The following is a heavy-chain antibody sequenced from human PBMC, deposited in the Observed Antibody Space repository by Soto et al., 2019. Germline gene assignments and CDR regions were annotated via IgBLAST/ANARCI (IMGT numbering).Heavy chain of an antibody. Sequence: QVQLVESGGGVVQPGRSLRLSCAASGFNFRGYGMHWVRQAPGKGLEWVAITRHDGSNTYYADSVRGRFTISRDNSKHTLYLQMNSLRVEDTAVYYCARDGVGATTYFGYFDYWGQGTPITVSS. J-gene: IGHJ4*02. V-gene: IGHV3-33*01. CDR1: GFNFRGYG. CDR3: ARDGVGATTYFGYFDY. CDR2: TRHDGSNT. D-gene: IGHD1-26*01.